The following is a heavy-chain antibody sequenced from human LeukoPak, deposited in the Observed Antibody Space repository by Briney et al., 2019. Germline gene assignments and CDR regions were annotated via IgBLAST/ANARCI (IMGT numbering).Heavy chain of an antibody. CDR2: ISGSGGST. V-gene: IGHV3-23*01. D-gene: IGHD1-7*01. CDR1: GFTFSSYA. CDR3: AKKRGLELLFHYLKDG. Sequence: GGSLRLSCAASGFTFSSYAMSWVRQAPGKGLEWVSAISGSGGSTYYADSVKGRFTISRDNSKNTLYLQMNSLRAEDTAVYYCAKKRGLELLFHYLKDGRGKGTTVTVSS. J-gene: IGHJ6*03.